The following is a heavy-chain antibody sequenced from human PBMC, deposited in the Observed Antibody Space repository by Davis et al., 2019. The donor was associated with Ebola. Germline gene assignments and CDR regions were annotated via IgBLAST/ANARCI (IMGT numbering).Heavy chain of an antibody. J-gene: IGHJ4*02. V-gene: IGHV1-2*06. CDR3: ARGPRITMIVVVISIDY. D-gene: IGHD3-22*01. CDR2: INPNSGGT. Sequence: AASVKVSCKASGYTFTGNYIQWVRQAPGQGLEWMGRINPNSGGTNYAQKFQGRVTMTRDTSISTAYMELSRLRSDDTAVYYCARGPRITMIVVVISIDYWGQGTLVTVSS. CDR1: GYTFTGNY.